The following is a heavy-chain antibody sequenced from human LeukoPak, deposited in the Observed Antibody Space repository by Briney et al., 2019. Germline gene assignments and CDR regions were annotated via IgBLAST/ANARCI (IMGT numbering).Heavy chain of an antibody. V-gene: IGHV4-4*07. J-gene: IGHJ4*02. D-gene: IGHD1-7*01. CDR1: GGSISSDY. Sequence: PSETLSLTCTVSGGSISSDYWSWIRQPAGRGLEWIGRTYTSGSTNYNPSLKSRVTMSVDKSKNQFSLKLSSVTAADTPVYYCARERNWNYEAFDYWGQGTLVTVSS. CDR3: ARERNWNYEAFDY. CDR2: TYTSGST.